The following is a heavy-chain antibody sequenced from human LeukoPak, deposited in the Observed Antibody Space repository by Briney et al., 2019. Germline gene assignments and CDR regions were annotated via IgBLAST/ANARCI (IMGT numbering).Heavy chain of an antibody. Sequence: ASLRVSCKASGYSFTSYGISWVRQAPRQRREWMGWISAYKGNTNSAQKLQGRVTMTTDTSTSTAYMELRSLRSDDTAVYYCARDRSSSSPYYYYMDVWGKGTTLTVSS. CDR2: ISAYKGNT. CDR3: ARDRSSSSPYYYYMDV. CDR1: GYSFTSYG. V-gene: IGHV1-18*01. D-gene: IGHD6-6*01. J-gene: IGHJ6*03.